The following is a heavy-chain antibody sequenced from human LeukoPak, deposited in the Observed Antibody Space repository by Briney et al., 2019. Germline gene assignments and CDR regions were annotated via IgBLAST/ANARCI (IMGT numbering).Heavy chain of an antibody. CDR1: GFTFSSYS. CDR2: ISSSSSYI. CDR3: ASEIIVGATTPAFDY. J-gene: IGHJ4*02. V-gene: IGHV3-21*01. Sequence: GGSLRLSCAASGFTFSSYSMNWVRQAPGKGLEWVSSISSSSSYIYYADSVKGRFTISRDNAKNSLYLQMNSLRAEDTAVYYCASEIIVGATTPAFDYWGQGTLVTVSS. D-gene: IGHD1-26*01.